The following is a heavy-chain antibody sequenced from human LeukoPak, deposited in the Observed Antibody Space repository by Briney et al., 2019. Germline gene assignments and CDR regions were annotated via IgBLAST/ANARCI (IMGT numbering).Heavy chain of an antibody. Sequence: GESRKISCKGSGYSFTSYWIGWVGQMPGKVLEWMGIIYPGDSDSRYSPSFQGQVTISADKSISTAYLQWSSLKDSGTAMYYCARLGSIAASPFDYWGQGTMVTVSS. CDR1: GYSFTSYW. D-gene: IGHD6-6*01. CDR3: ARLGSIAASPFDY. J-gene: IGHJ4*02. CDR2: IYPGDSDS. V-gene: IGHV5-51*01.